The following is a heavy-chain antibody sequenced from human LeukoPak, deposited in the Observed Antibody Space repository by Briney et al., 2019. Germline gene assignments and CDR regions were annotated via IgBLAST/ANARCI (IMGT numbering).Heavy chain of an antibody. CDR1: GFTFSSYA. J-gene: IGHJ4*02. D-gene: IGHD2-21*02. CDR2: ISGSGGST. Sequence: GGSLRLSCAASGFTFSSYAMSWVRQAPGKGLEWVSAISGSGGSTYYADSVRGRFIISRDNARESLYLQMNNLRAEDTAVYYCVRGDRRDFWGQGTLVTVSS. CDR3: VRGDRRDF. V-gene: IGHV3-23*01.